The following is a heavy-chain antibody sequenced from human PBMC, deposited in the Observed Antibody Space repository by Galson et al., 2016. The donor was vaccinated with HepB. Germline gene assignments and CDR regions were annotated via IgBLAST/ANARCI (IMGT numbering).Heavy chain of an antibody. CDR1: GFIFSTHS. CDR2: ISDTSRYI. J-gene: IGHJ4*02. D-gene: IGHD3-22*01. Sequence: SLRLSCAASGFIFSTHSMNWVRQAPGEGLEWVSSISDTSRYIFYAESVKGRFTISRDNAKNSLYLQMNSLSVEDTAVYYCARFPSGYSVTDHWGQGTLVTVSS. V-gene: IGHV3-21*01. CDR3: ARFPSGYSVTDH.